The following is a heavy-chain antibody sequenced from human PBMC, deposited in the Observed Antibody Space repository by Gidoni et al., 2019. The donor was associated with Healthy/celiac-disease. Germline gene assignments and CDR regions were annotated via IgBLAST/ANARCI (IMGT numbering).Heavy chain of an antibody. CDR3: TRSSAYCGGDCYSHYYYGMDV. D-gene: IGHD2-21*02. CDR2: SRSKAYGGTK. V-gene: IGHV3-49*05. J-gene: IGHJ6*02. Sequence: EVQLVESGGGLVKPGRSLRPSRTASGFTFGDYAMSWFRQAPGKGLEWVGVSRSKAYGGTKEYAEAVKGRFTISRDDSKSIAYLKMNSLKTEETAVYYCTRSSAYCGGDCYSHYYYGMDVWGQGTTVTVSS. CDR1: GFTFGDYA.